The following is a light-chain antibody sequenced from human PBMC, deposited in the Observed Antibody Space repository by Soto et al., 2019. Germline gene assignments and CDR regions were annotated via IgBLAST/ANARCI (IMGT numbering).Light chain of an antibody. CDR1: SGHSNYA. J-gene: IGLJ3*02. CDR2: VNSDGRH. Sequence: QPVLAQSPSASASLGASVKLTCSLSSGHSNYAIAWHQQRPAKAPRYLMKVNSDGRHSNGDGIPDRFSGSSSGAERYLTISSLQSEDEADYYCQSWGAGIRVFGGGTKLTVL. V-gene: IGLV4-69*02. CDR3: QSWGAGIRV.